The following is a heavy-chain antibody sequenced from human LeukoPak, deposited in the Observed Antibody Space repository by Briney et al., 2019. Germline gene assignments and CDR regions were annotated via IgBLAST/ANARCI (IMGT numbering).Heavy chain of an antibody. D-gene: IGHD2-2*01. CDR1: GFTFNRYH. Sequence: GGSLRLSCAASGFTFNRYHMNWVRQAPGKGLEWVGYTSSSSSTIYHADSVKDRFTISRDNAKNSLFLQMNSLRAEDTAVYYCARELLDSVVVPAANSLDYWGQGTLVSVSS. CDR2: TSSSSSTI. CDR3: ARELLDSVVVPAANSLDY. V-gene: IGHV3-48*04. J-gene: IGHJ4*02.